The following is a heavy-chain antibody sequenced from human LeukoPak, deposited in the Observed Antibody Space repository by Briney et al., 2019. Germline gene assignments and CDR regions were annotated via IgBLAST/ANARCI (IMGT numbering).Heavy chain of an antibody. CDR1: GYTFTNYG. CDR3: ASMGGWRLHDYYSGMDV. CDR2: ISAYHGNT. D-gene: IGHD4-11*01. V-gene: IGHV1-18*01. J-gene: IGHJ6*02. Sequence: ASVNVSCKASGYTFTNYGISWVRQAPGQGLEWMGWISAYHGNTNYTQNLQGRVTMTTDTSTSTAYMELRSLTSDDTAVYYCASMGGWRLHDYYSGMDVWGQGTTVTVSS.